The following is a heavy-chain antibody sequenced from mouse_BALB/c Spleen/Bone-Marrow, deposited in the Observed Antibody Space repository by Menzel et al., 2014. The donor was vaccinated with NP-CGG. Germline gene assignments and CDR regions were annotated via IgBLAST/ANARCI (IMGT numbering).Heavy chain of an antibody. V-gene: IGHV1-15*01. CDR1: GYTFTDYE. J-gene: IGHJ3*01. CDR2: IDPETGGT. Sequence: VQLQQPGAELVRPGASVTLSCKASGYTFTDYEMHWVKQTPVHGLEWIGAIDPETGGTAYNQKFKGKATLTADKSSSTAYMELRSLTSEDSAVYYCTRRTGDPYWGQGTLVTVSA. D-gene: IGHD4-1*01. CDR3: TRRTGDPY.